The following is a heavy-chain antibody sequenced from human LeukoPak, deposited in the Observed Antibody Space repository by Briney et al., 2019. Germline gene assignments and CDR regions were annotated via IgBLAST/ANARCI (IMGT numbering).Heavy chain of an antibody. CDR3: ARGDSSSWYPFDY. CDR2: IYYRGST. D-gene: IGHD6-13*01. CDR1: DGSFSDYY. V-gene: IGHV4-34*01. J-gene: IGHJ4*02. Sequence: PSETLSLTCAVYDGSFSDYYSNWIRHPPGKGLEWIGSIYYRGSTYHNPSLKSRVSISVDTSKNQFSLKLSSVTAADAAVYYCARGDSSSWYPFDYWGQGILVTVSS.